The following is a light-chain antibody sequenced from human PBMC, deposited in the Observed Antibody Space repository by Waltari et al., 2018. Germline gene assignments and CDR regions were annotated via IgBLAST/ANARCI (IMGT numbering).Light chain of an antibody. V-gene: IGKV4-1*01. CDR3: QQYYSTRPLT. CDR2: WAS. Sequence: EIVMTQSPDSLAVSLGERAAINCKSSRSVLYNSNNKNYLAWYQQKPRQPPKLLIIWASSRESGVPDRFSGSGSGTDFTLTISSLQAEDVAVYYCQQYYSTRPLTFGGGTKVEIK. CDR1: RSVLYNSNNKNY. J-gene: IGKJ4*01.